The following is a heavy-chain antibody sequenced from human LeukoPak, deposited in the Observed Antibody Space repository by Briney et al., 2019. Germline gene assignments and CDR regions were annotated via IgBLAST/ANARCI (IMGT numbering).Heavy chain of an antibody. CDR3: ARDLEQLVPNWFDP. J-gene: IGHJ5*02. CDR1: GYTFTSYG. D-gene: IGHD6-13*01. V-gene: IGHV1-18*01. CDR2: ISAYNGNT. Sequence: ASVKVSCKASGYTFTSYGISWVRQAPGQGLEWMGWISAYNGNTNYAQKLQGRVTMTTDTPTSTAYMELRSLRSDDTAVYYCARDLEQLVPNWFDPWGQGTLVTVSS.